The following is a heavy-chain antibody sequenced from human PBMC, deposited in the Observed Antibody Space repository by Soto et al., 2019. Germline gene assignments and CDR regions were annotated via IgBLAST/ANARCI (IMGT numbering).Heavy chain of an antibody. CDR3: ARAYSSSWPSYYYYYYMDV. J-gene: IGHJ6*03. CDR1: GFTFSDYY. Sequence: QVQLVESGGGLVKPGGSLRLSCAASGFTFSDYYMSWIRQAPGKGLEWVSYISSSGSTIYYADSVKGRFTISRDNAKNSLYLQMNSPRAEDTAVYYCARAYSSSWPSYYYYYYMDVWGKGTTVTVSS. D-gene: IGHD6-13*01. CDR2: ISSSGSTI. V-gene: IGHV3-11*01.